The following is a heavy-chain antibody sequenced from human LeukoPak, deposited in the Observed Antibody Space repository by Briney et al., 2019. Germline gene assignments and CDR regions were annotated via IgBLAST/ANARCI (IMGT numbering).Heavy chain of an antibody. V-gene: IGHV4-39*01. Sequence: SEALSLTCTVSGGSISSSSYYWGWIRQPPGKGLEWIGSIYYSGSTYYNPSLKSRVTISVDTSKNQFSLKLSSVTAADTAVYYCARLHYGGNYGYYYYYMDVWGKGTTVTISS. CDR2: IYYSGST. J-gene: IGHJ6*03. CDR3: ARLHYGGNYGYYYYYMDV. D-gene: IGHD4-23*01. CDR1: GGSISSSSYY.